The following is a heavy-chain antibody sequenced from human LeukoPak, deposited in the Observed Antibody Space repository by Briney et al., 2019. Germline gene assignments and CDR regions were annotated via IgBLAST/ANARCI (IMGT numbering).Heavy chain of an antibody. CDR2: INGDGSTT. V-gene: IGHV3-74*01. J-gene: IGHJ3*01. CDR1: GFSFRSCW. Sequence: GGSLRLSCAASGFSFRSCWMHWVRQAPGKELVWVSRINGDGSTTNYADSVRGRFTISRDNAKNTLYLQMNSLRADDSAVYFCASLVGGYYPPVEAFDVWGQGSMVTVSS. D-gene: IGHD3-3*01. CDR3: ASLVGGYYPPVEAFDV.